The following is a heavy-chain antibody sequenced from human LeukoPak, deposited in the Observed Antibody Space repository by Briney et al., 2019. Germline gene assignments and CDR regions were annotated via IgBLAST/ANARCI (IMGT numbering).Heavy chain of an antibody. CDR2: ISDSGGNT. Sequence: GGSLRLSCAASGFTFNTYAMSWVRQAPWERLQWVSGISDSGGNTYYADSVRGRFTISRDNSKNTLYLQMNSLRAEDTAVYYCARHRSSWLIDYWGWGTLVTVSS. D-gene: IGHD6-6*01. CDR1: GFTFNTYA. J-gene: IGHJ4*02. CDR3: ARHRSSWLIDY. V-gene: IGHV3-23*01.